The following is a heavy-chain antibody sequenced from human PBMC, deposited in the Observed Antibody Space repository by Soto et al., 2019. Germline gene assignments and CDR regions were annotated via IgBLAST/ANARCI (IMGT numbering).Heavy chain of an antibody. Sequence: GGSLRLSCAASGFTVSSTYMSWVRQAPGKGLEWVSVIYSGGSTYYADSVKGRFTISRDNSKNTLYLQMNSLRAEDTAVYYCARGSPDYDFWSGQTPYYYYMDVWGKGTTVTVSS. CDR1: GFTVSSTY. D-gene: IGHD3-3*01. V-gene: IGHV3-66*01. CDR2: IYSGGST. J-gene: IGHJ6*03. CDR3: ARGSPDYDFWSGQTPYYYYMDV.